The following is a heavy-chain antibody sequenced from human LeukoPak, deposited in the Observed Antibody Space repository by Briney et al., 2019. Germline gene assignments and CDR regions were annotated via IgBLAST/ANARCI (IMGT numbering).Heavy chain of an antibody. V-gene: IGHV4-34*01. CDR3: ARGPIYYDSSGYYSD. Sequence: SETLSLTCAVYGGSFSGYYWSWIRQPPGKGLEWIGEINHSGSTNYNPFLKSRVTISVDTSKNQFSLKLSSVTAADTAVYYCARGPIYYDSSGYYSDWGQGTLVTVSS. CDR1: GGSFSGYY. D-gene: IGHD3-22*01. J-gene: IGHJ4*02. CDR2: INHSGST.